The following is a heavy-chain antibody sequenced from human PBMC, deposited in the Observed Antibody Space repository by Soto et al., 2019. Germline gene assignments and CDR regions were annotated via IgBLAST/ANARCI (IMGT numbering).Heavy chain of an antibody. J-gene: IGHJ5*02. D-gene: IGHD6-13*01. V-gene: IGHV3-73*02. CDR3: TRGYSSSWYSDWFDP. Sequence: EVQLVESGGGLVQPGGSLKLSCAASGFTFSGSAMHWVRQASGKGLGWVGRIRSKANSYATAYAASVKGRFTISRDDSKNTAYLQMNSLKTEDTAVYYCTRGYSSSWYSDWFDPWGQGTLVTVSS. CDR1: GFTFSGSA. CDR2: IRSKANSYAT.